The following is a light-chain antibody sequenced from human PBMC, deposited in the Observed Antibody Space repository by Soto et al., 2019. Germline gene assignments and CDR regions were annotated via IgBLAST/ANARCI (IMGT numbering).Light chain of an antibody. CDR2: DVS. V-gene: IGLV2-14*01. Sequence: QSALTQPASVSGSPGQSITISCTGTSSDVGGYNYVSWYQQHPGKAPKLMIYDVSNRPSGVSNRFSGSKSGNTASLTISGLQAEDEADYYCSSYTSSSRGDVVFGGGTKVT. CDR3: SSYTSSSRGDVV. J-gene: IGLJ2*01. CDR1: SSDVGGYNY.